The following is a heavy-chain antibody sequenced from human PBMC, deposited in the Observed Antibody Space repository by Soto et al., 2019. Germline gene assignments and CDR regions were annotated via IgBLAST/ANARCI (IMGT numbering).Heavy chain of an antibody. Sequence: EVQLVESGGGLVQTGGSLRLSCAASGFTFSAYWMSWVRQAPGKGLEWVANIKQAGSEKYYVDSVNGRFIISRDDAKNSLFLQVNSLRVEDTAVYHCAREKRANGYFDYWGQGTLVTVSS. CDR1: GFTFSAYW. J-gene: IGHJ4*02. V-gene: IGHV3-7*01. CDR2: IKQAGSEK. CDR3: AREKRANGYFDY. D-gene: IGHD6-25*01.